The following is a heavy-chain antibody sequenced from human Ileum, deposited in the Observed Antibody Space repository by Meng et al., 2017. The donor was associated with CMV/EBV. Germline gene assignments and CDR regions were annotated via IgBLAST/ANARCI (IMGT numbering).Heavy chain of an antibody. J-gene: IGHJ4*02. D-gene: IGHD6-13*01. CDR3: ARSRKQLIPFDY. CDR1: GFTVSSNY. CDR2: IYSGGST. V-gene: IGHV3-53*01. Sequence: GGSLRLSCAASGFTVSSNYMSWVRQAPGKGLEWVSVIYSGGSTYYADSVKGRFTISRDNSKNTLYLQMNSLRAEDTAVYYCARSRKQLIPFDYWGQGTLVTVSS.